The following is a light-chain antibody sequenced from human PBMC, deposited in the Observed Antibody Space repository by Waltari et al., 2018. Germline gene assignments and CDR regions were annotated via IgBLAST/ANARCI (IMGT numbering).Light chain of an antibody. CDR3: QQYYTTHMWT. CDR2: WAS. V-gene: IGKV4-1*01. CDR1: QSVLYSSNNKNY. J-gene: IGKJ1*01. Sequence: DIVMTQSPDSLAVSLGERATINCKSSQSVLYSSNNKNYLAWYQQKPGQPPKLLIYWASTRESGVPDRVSGSGSGTDFTLTISSLQAEDVAVYYCQQYYTTHMWTFGQGTKVEIK.